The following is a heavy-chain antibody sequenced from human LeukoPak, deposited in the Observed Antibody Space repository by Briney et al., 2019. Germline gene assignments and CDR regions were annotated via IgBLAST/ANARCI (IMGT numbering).Heavy chain of an antibody. D-gene: IGHD6-19*01. CDR3: ARAGRWWQWLAVAFDY. CDR2: ISYDGSNK. CDR1: GFTFSSYA. Sequence: GGSLRLSCAASGFTFSSYAMHWVRQAPGKGLEWVAVISYDGSNKYYADSVKGRFTISRDNSKNTLYLQMNSLRAEDTAVYYCARAGRWWQWLAVAFDYWGQGTPVTVSS. J-gene: IGHJ4*02. V-gene: IGHV3-30-3*01.